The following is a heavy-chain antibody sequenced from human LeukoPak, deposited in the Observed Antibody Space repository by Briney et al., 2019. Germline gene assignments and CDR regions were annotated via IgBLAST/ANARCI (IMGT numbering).Heavy chain of an antibody. CDR2: ISSTGRTK. CDR3: ARDWSGTITAAGTFGY. CDR1: GFTFSSYW. Sequence: SGGSLRLSCGASGFTFSSYWMHWVRQAPGKGLEWVSYISSTGRTKYYADSVKGRFTISRDNSNNSLYLQMNSLRAEDTAMYYCARDWSGTITAAGTFGYWGQGTLVTVSS. J-gene: IGHJ4*02. D-gene: IGHD6-25*01. V-gene: IGHV3-48*04.